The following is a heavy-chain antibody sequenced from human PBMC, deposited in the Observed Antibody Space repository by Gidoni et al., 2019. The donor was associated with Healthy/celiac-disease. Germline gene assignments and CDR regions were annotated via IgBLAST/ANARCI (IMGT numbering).Heavy chain of an antibody. D-gene: IGHD6-13*01. CDR1: GFTFSSYG. J-gene: IGHJ6*02. CDR2: IWYDGSNK. CDR3: ARVVRQQLWCMDV. Sequence: QVQLVESGGGVVQPGRSLILSCAASGFTFSSYGMHWVRQAPGEGLWWVAVIWYDGSNKYYADSVKGRFTISRDNSKNTLYLKMNSLRAEDTAVYYCARVVRQQLWCMDVWGQGTTVTVSS. V-gene: IGHV3-33*01.